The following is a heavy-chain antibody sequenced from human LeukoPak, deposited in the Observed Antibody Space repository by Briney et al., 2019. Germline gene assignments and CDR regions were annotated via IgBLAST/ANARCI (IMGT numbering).Heavy chain of an antibody. D-gene: IGHD3-10*01. CDR3: PRVRHEGSGRYYYSSYNMDV. J-gene: IGHJ6*03. CDR2: INHSGST. Sequence: PSETLSLTCAVYGGSFSGYYWSWIRQPPGKGLEWIGEINHSGSTNYNPSLKSRVTISVDTSKNQFSLKLSSVTAADTAVYYCPRVRHEGSGRYYYSSYNMDVWGKGTTV. CDR1: GGSFSGYY. V-gene: IGHV4-34*01.